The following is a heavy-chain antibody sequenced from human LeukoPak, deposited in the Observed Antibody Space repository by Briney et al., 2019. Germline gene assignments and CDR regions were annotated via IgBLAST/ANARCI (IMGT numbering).Heavy chain of an antibody. Sequence: GGSLRLSCTASGFTVSDYWMYWVRQAPGKGLECVSRLSDDGSNTRYADSVKGRFTISRDNAKNTLYLQMNSLRAEDTAVYYCAREGTASIDYWGRGTLVTVSS. V-gene: IGHV3-74*01. J-gene: IGHJ4*02. CDR2: LSDDGSNT. CDR1: GFTVSDYW. D-gene: IGHD3-10*01. CDR3: AREGTASIDY.